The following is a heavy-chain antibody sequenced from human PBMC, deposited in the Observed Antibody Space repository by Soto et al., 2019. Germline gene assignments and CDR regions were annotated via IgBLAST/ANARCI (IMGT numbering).Heavy chain of an antibody. V-gene: IGHV3-33*01. D-gene: IGHD2-15*01. CDR1: GFTFSSYG. CDR2: IWYDGSNK. J-gene: IGHJ6*03. Sequence: GGSLRLSCAASGFTFSSYGMHWVRQAPGKGLEWVAVIWYDGSNKYYADSVKGRFTISRDNSKNTLYLQMNSLRAEDTAVYYCARDRDIVVVVPLRGEYMDVWGKGTTVTVSS. CDR3: ARDRDIVVVVPLRGEYMDV.